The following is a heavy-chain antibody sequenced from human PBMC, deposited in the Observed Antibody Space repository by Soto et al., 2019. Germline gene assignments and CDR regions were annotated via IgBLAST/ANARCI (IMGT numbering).Heavy chain of an antibody. CDR1: GFPFSSYA. D-gene: IGHD5-12*01. CDR2: ISGGGNDR. J-gene: IGHJ4*02. CDR3: ARSLFMVAPDNEPFDY. V-gene: IGHV3-23*01. Sequence: VQLLESGGSTVQPGGSLTLSCAASGFPFSSYAMSWVRQTPEKGLEWVAGISGGGNDRYYADFVQGRLTFSRDNSRNILYLQMNSLIAEDTAMYYCARSLFMVAPDNEPFDYWGQGTLVTVSS.